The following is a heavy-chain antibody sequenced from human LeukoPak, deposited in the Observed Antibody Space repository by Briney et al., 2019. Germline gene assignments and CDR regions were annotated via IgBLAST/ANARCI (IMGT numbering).Heavy chain of an antibody. CDR2: IWYYGSQK. J-gene: IGHJ4*02. CDR1: GFTCSSYA. Sequence: PGASLILSFAASGFTCSSYAMQLLRQAPAKRLERVAVIWYYGSQKYYAGSVRGRFTIPRDNSKKTLHLQVSSLRAEDTAVYYCARDSSGYGLRKHDFDYWGKGTLVTVSS. V-gene: IGHV3-33*08. D-gene: IGHD3-22*01. CDR3: ARDSSGYGLRKHDFDY.